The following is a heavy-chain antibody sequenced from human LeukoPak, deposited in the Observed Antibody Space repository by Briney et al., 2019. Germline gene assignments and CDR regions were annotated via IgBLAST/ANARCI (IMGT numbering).Heavy chain of an antibody. CDR2: IRSDNGNA. J-gene: IGHJ5*02. D-gene: IGHD6-19*01. CDR3: ARRSKLVSSATWRWFDP. CDR1: GYSFNMYG. Sequence: ASVKVSCKASGYSFNMYGISWLRKAPGQGLEWMGWIRSDNGNADYAQKFQGRVSMTTDPSTSTVYTELKSLRSDDTAVHYCARRSKLVSSATWRWFDPWGQGTQVTVSS. V-gene: IGHV1-18*04.